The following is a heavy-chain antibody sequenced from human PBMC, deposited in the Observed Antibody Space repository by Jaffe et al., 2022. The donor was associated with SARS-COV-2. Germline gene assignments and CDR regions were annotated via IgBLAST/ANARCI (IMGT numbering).Heavy chain of an antibody. J-gene: IGHJ6*02. CDR2: IWHDGNNK. CDR3: ARDVQLERPYRGLDV. CDR1: GFTFSSYG. D-gene: IGHD1-1*01. Sequence: QVQLVESGGGVVQPGRSLRLSCVASGFTFSSYGIHWVRQAPGKGLEWVAIIWHDGNNKDYVDSVRGRFTISRDNSKNTVYLQMNSLRAEDAAVYYCARDVQLERPYRGLDVWGQGTTVSVSS. V-gene: IGHV3-33*01.